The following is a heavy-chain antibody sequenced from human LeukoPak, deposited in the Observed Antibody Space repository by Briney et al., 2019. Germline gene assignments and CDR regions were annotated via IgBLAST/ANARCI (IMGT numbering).Heavy chain of an antibody. V-gene: IGHV3-23*01. CDR1: GFTFSSYA. CDR3: AKEIDSSGYYDY. D-gene: IGHD3-22*01. Sequence: PGGSLRLSCAASGFTFSSYAMSWVRQAPGKGPEWVSAISGSGGSTYYAASVKGRFTISRDNSKNTLYLQMNSLRAEDTAVYYCAKEIDSSGYYDYWGQGTLATVSS. J-gene: IGHJ4*02. CDR2: ISGSGGST.